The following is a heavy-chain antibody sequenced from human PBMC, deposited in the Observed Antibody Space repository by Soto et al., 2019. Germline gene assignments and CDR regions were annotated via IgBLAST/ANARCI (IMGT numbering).Heavy chain of an antibody. V-gene: IGHV3-23*01. CDR2: ISAGSGGST. J-gene: IGHJ3*02. Sequence: GSLRLSCAASGFTFSSYAMNWVRQAPGKGLEWVSGISAGSGGSTYYADSVSGRFTISRDNSKNTLHLQMNSLRAEDTALYYCVKRPSGAFDIWGQGTMVTFSS. CDR1: GFTFSSYA. CDR3: VKRPSGAFDI.